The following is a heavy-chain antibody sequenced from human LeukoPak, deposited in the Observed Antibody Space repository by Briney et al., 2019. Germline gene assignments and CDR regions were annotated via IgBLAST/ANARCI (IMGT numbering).Heavy chain of an antibody. CDR1: GFTFSNYW. CDR2: IKSDGTGI. CDR3: ARGDPHADL. J-gene: IGHJ5*02. V-gene: IGHV3-74*01. Sequence: PGGSLRLSCTTSGFTFSNYWMYWVRQAPGKGLMWVSRIKSDGTGITYTDSVKGRFTISRDSARTSLYLQMNSLRVEDTGVYFCARGDPHADLWGQGTLVTVSS.